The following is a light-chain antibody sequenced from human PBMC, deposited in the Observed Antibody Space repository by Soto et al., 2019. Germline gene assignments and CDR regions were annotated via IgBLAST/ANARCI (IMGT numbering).Light chain of an antibody. V-gene: IGKV1-8*01. Sequence: AIRMTQSPSSLSASTGDRVTITCRASQGISSDLAWYQQKPGKAPKLLIYAASTLQSGVPSRFSGSGSGTDFTLTISCLQSEDFPTYYCQQYYSYPRTFGQGTKVEIK. J-gene: IGKJ1*01. CDR2: AAS. CDR1: QGISSD. CDR3: QQYYSYPRT.